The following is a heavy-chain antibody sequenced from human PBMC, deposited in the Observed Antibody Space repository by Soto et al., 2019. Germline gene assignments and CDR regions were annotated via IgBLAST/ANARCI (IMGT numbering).Heavy chain of an antibody. D-gene: IGHD6-13*01. V-gene: IGHV3-49*03. CDR1: GFTFGDYA. Sequence: PGGSLRLSCTASGFTFGDYAMSWFRQAPGKGLEWVGFIRSKAYGGTTEYAASVKGRFTISRDDPKSIAYPQMNSLKTEDTAVYYCTRVRNRQQLVLSNWFDPWGQGTLVTVSS. J-gene: IGHJ5*02. CDR3: TRVRNRQQLVLSNWFDP. CDR2: IRSKAYGGTT.